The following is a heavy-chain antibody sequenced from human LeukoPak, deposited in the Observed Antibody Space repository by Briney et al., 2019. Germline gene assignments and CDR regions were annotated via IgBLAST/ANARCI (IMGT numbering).Heavy chain of an antibody. Sequence: ASVKVSCKASGYTFTNYGVSWVRQAPGQGLEWMGWIGTYTGNTNYVKKFQGRVTMTRDTSTSTAYMELKSLRSDDTAVYYCARDGDSRPTYRGISHYWGQGTLVTVSS. CDR2: IGTYTGNT. CDR3: ARDGDSRPTYRGISHY. J-gene: IGHJ4*02. CDR1: GYTFTNYG. D-gene: IGHD3-16*01. V-gene: IGHV1-18*01.